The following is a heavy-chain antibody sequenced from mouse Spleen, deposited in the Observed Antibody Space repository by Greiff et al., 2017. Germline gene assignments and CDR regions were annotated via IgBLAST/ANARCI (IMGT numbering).Heavy chain of an antibody. CDR1: GISITTGNYR. V-gene: IGHV3-5*01. CDR2: IYYSGTI. Sequence: VQLKESGPGLVKPSQTVFLTCTVTGISITTGNYRWSWIRQFPGNKLEWIGYIYYSGTITYNPSLTSRTTITRDTPKNQFFLEMNSLTAEDTATYYCARDPPFYYSASSSYSFDSWGQGTPLTVSS. D-gene: IGHD1-1*01. CDR3: ARDPPFYYSASSSYSFDS. J-gene: IGHJ2*01.